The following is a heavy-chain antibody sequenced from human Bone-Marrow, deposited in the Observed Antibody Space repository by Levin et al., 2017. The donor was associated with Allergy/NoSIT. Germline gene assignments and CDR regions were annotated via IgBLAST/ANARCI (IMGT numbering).Heavy chain of an antibody. CDR3: ARGAPQIATLEY. J-gene: IGHJ4*02. CDR2: AYYSGTT. V-gene: IGHV4-59*02. CDR1: AASVSGYY. Sequence: SETLSLNCSVSAASVSGYYWTWIRQPPGKPLEWIGYAYYSGTTNYNPSLKSRVTISLDTSQKYFSLRLPSVTAAGTAVYYWARGAPQIATLEYWGQGALVTVSS. D-gene: IGHD5-24*01.